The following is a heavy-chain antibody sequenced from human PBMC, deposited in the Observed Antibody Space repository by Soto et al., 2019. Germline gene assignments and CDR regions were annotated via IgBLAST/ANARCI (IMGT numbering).Heavy chain of an antibody. J-gene: IGHJ3*02. Sequence: PSETLSLTCAVSGGSISSGGYSWSWIRQPPGKGLEWIGYIYHSGSTYYNPSLKSRVTISVDRSKNQFSLKLSSVTAADTAVYYCARARGYSYADDAFDIWGQGTMVT. CDR2: IYHSGST. CDR3: ARARGYSYADDAFDI. CDR1: GGSISSGGYS. V-gene: IGHV4-30-2*01. D-gene: IGHD5-18*01.